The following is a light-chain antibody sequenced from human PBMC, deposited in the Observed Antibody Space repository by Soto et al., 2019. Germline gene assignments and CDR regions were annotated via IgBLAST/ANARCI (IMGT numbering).Light chain of an antibody. CDR1: HTVLNSSNNKTY. Sequence: DIVMTQSPYSLAVSLGERATLDCKSRHTVLNSSNNKTYLAWYRQRPGQPPTLXXNWASTRQSGVPARFRVSGSGTEGTLTITDLQEEDGAVYYCQQFHTITWTFCQGTKVDIK. CDR3: QQFHTITWT. V-gene: IGKV4-1*01. J-gene: IGKJ1*01. CDR2: WAS.